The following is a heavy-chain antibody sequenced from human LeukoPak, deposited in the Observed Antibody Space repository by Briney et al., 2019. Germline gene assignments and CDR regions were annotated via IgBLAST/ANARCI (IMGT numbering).Heavy chain of an antibody. CDR3: ATRGYDVVLDH. CDR2: FEPEDGET. D-gene: IGHD5-12*01. CDR1: GYNVTESN. V-gene: IGHV1-24*01. Sequence: ASVKASCKVSGYNVTESNMHWVRQAPGKGLEWMGGFEPEDGETIYAQKFQGRVTMTEDTSTDTAYMELSSLTSDDTAVYYCATRGYDVVLDHWGQGTLVTVTS. J-gene: IGHJ4*02.